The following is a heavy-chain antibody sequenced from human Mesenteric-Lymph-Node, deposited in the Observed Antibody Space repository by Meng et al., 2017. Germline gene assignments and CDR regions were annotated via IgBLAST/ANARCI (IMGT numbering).Heavy chain of an antibody. CDR1: GFTFSHYW. V-gene: IGHV3-74*01. CDR3: TRESSTSRFFDY. D-gene: IGHD6-6*01. CDR2: IYNDGTTT. Sequence: GESLKISCVASGFTFSHYWMHLVRQAPGKGLVWVARIYNDGTTTTCADSVQGRFTISRDNAKNTLYLQMNSLSVEDTALYYCTRESSTSRFFDYWGQGALVTVSS. J-gene: IGHJ4*02.